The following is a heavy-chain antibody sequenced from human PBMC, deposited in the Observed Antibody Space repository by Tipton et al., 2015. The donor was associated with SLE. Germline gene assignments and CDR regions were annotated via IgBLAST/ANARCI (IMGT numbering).Heavy chain of an antibody. Sequence: TLSLTCIVSGGSISSDTFYWGWIRQPPGKGLEWIGTIYYSGSTSYNPSLKSRVTISIDTSNDHFSLRLSSVTAADTAIYYCARSSSGWYKGAMDVWGKGTTVIASS. D-gene: IGHD6-19*01. CDR2: IYYSGST. J-gene: IGHJ6*03. CDR1: GGSISSDTFY. CDR3: ARSSSGWYKGAMDV. V-gene: IGHV4-39*07.